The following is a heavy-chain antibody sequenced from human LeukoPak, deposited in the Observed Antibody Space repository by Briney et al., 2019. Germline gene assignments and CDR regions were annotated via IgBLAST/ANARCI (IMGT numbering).Heavy chain of an antibody. CDR3: VTGPGGVTRLNTDY. V-gene: IGHV1-24*01. D-gene: IGHD3-16*01. CDR1: GYTLTELS. Sequence: ASVKVSCKVSGYTLTELSMHWVRQAPGKGLEWMGGFDPEDGETIYAQKFQGRVTMTEDTSTDTAYMELSSLRSEDTAVYYCVTGPGGVTRLNTDYWGQGTLVTVSS. CDR2: FDPEDGET. J-gene: IGHJ4*02.